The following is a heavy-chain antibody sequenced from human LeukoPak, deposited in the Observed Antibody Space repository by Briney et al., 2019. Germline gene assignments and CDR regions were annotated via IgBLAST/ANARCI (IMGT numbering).Heavy chain of an antibody. CDR1: GGSISSYY. D-gene: IGHD3-10*01. CDR3: AREDRGLRYYYGMDV. Sequence: SETLSLTCTVSGGSISSYYWSWIRQPPGKGLEWIGYIYYSGSTNYNPSLKSRVTISVDTSKNQFSLKLSSVTAADTAVYYCAREDRGLRYYYGMDVWRQGTTVTVSS. J-gene: IGHJ6*02. V-gene: IGHV4-59*12. CDR2: IYYSGST.